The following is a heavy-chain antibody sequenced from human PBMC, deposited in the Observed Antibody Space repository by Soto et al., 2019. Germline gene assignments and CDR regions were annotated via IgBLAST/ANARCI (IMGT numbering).Heavy chain of an antibody. Sequence: ASVKVSCKASGDGFSNYAISWVRQAPGQGLEWMGGIIPIFRTANYAQKFQGRLSLTADDSTSTAYMELSSLKSDVTAVYFCARDSLIPSAADYYYDMDVWGQGTTVTVSS. CDR1: GDGFSNYA. D-gene: IGHD1-26*01. J-gene: IGHJ6*02. CDR2: IIPIFRTA. CDR3: ARDSLIPSAADYYYDMDV. V-gene: IGHV1-69*13.